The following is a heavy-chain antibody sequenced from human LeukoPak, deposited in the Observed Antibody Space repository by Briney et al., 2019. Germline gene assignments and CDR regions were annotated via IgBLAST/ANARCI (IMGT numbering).Heavy chain of an antibody. CDR2: ISSNGGST. Sequence: GGPLRLSCAASGFPFSSYAMHWVRQAPGKGLESVSAISSNGGSTSYANSVKGRFTISRDNSKNTLYLQMGSLRAEDMAVYYCARSSIVVVSILDYWGQGTLVTVSS. J-gene: IGHJ4*02. CDR1: GFPFSSYA. D-gene: IGHD2-2*01. V-gene: IGHV3-64*01. CDR3: ARSSIVVVSILDY.